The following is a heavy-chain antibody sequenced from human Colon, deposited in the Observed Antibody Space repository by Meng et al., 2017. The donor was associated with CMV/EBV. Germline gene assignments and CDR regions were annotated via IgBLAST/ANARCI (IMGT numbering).Heavy chain of an antibody. J-gene: IGHJ4*02. Sequence: QVQLVECGGGVGLPGGSLRLSCVPSGFIFSHYSMPWFRQAPGKGLEWVAHIRFDGSQQFYVQSVKGRFTVSRHDPKNTLYLQMNDLRPEDTGVYYCATDHLWGMPNWGRGTLVTVSS. CDR3: ATDHLWGMPN. CDR1: GFIFSHYS. V-gene: IGHV3-30*02. D-gene: IGHD3-3*02. CDR2: IRFDGSQQ.